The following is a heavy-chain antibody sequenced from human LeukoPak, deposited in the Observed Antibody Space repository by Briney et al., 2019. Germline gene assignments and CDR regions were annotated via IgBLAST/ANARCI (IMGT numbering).Heavy chain of an antibody. CDR1: GGSISSGGYF. V-gene: IGHV4-31*03. CDR3: ARVRYYGSGEEIDP. CDR2: IYHGGNT. D-gene: IGHD3-10*01. Sequence: SETLSLTCTVSGGSISSGGYFWSWIRQNPGKGLEWIGYIYHGGNTYYNPSLKSRVTISVDTSKNQFSLTLSSVTAADTAMYYCARVRYYGSGEEIDPWGQGTLVTVSA. J-gene: IGHJ5*02.